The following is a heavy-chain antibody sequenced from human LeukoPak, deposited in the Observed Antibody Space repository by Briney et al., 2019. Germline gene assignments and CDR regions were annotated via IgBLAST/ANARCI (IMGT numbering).Heavy chain of an antibody. J-gene: IGHJ4*02. CDR1: NYSISNGYY. V-gene: IGHV4-38-2*02. CDR3: ARGVLVVVTAAYFFDY. D-gene: IGHD2-21*02. Sequence: SETLSLTCTVSNYSISNGYYWGWMRQPPGKGLQWIGSIFHSGTTYYNPSLKSRVTISVDTSKNQFSLKLSSVTAADTAVYYCARGVLVVVTAAYFFDYWGQGILVTVSS. CDR2: IFHSGTT.